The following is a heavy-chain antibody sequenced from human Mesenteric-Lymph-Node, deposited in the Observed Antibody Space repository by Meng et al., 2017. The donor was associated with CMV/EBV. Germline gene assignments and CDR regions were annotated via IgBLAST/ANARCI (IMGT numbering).Heavy chain of an antibody. D-gene: IGHD4-17*01. CDR2: VYAGDSAA. V-gene: IGHV5-51*01. J-gene: IGHJ6*02. CDR1: GYSFYSLPTYW. CDR3: ARRELDYGDFAMDV. Sequence: GESLKISCKASGYSFYSLPTYWIAWVRQMPGKGLEWMGVVYAGDSAATYGPSFQGQVTMSADKSISTAYLQWSSLKASDTAIYYCARRELDYGDFAMDVWGQGTAITVSS.